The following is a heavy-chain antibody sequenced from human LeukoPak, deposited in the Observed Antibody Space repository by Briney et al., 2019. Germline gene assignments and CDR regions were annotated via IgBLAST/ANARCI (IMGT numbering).Heavy chain of an antibody. V-gene: IGHV3-74*01. Sequence: GGSLRLSCTGSGFTLRNYWMHWVRQVSGKRLVWVSRISGDGSVTNYADSVQGRFTISRDNAENILYLQINNLRSEDTAVYYCARYSSSSGGASYYLNYWGHGTLVTVSS. CDR1: GFTLRNYW. CDR2: ISGDGSVT. D-gene: IGHD6-6*01. CDR3: ARYSSSSGGASYYLNY. J-gene: IGHJ4*01.